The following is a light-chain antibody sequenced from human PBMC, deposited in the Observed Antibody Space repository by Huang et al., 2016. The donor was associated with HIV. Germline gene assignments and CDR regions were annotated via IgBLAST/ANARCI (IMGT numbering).Light chain of an antibody. CDR3: QQSYNTPRT. CDR2: DAY. Sequence: DIQMTQSPSSLSASVGDRVIITCRARQAIRTYLSWYQQRPGKAPTVLIYDAYTLQSGVPSRFSGSRSGTEFTLKINSLQPEDFATYFCQQSYNTPRTFGEGTKVE. J-gene: IGKJ1*01. CDR1: QAIRTY. V-gene: IGKV1-39*01.